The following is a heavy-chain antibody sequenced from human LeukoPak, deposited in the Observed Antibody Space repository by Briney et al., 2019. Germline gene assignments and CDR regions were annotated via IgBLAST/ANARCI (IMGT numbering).Heavy chain of an antibody. V-gene: IGHV3-30*04. J-gene: IGHJ3*02. CDR1: GFTFSSYA. CDR2: ISYDGSNK. Sequence: GGSLRLSCAASGFTFSSYAMHWVRQAPGKGLEWVAVISYDGSNKYYADSVKGRFTISRDNSKNPLYLQMNSLRAEDTAVYYCARDNAGYGDPRANAFDIWGQGTMVTVSS. CDR3: ARDNAGYGDPRANAFDI. D-gene: IGHD4-17*01.